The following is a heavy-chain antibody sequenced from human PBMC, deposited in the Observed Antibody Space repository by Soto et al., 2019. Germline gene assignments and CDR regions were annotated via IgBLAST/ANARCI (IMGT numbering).Heavy chain of an antibody. CDR1: GFTFSSYA. J-gene: IGHJ6*02. CDR3: AQGEQWLDSGGVLDV. Sequence: PGGSLRLSCAASGFTFSSYAMSWVRQAPGKGLEWVSAISGSGGSTYYADSVKGRFTISRDNSKNTLYLQMNSLRAEDTAVYYCAQGEQWLDSGGVLDVWGQGTLVTVSS. D-gene: IGHD2-8*02. V-gene: IGHV3-23*01. CDR2: ISGSGGST.